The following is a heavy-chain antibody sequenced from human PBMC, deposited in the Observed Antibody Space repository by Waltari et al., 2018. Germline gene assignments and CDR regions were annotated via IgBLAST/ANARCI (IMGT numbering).Heavy chain of an antibody. Sequence: EVQLVESGGGLVQPGGSLRLSCVASGFTFSMHWLYWVCQCPGKGLVWVSRIKNDGRITDYADSVKGRFTISRDNAKNTLYLQMSSLRAEDTGVYYCVRGGSNGVVRPLDYWGQGTLVTVS. CDR1: GFTFSMHW. CDR3: VRGGSNGVVRPLDY. V-gene: IGHV3-74*01. J-gene: IGHJ4*02. CDR2: IKNDGRIT. D-gene: IGHD3-3*01.